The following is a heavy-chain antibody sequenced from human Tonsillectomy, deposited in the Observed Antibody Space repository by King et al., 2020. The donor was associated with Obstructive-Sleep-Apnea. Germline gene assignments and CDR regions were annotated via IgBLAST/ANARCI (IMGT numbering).Heavy chain of an antibody. CDR2: IYHSGST. D-gene: IGHD1-26*01. CDR3: ARAIGGGVVGATSGFDY. V-gene: IGHV4-38-2*02. Sequence: VQLQESGPGLVKPSETLSLTCTVSGYSISSGYYWGWIRPPPGKGLEWIGSIYHSGSTYYNPSLKSRVTISVDTSKNQFSLKLSSVTAADTAVYYCARAIGGGVVGATSGFDYWGQGTLVTVSS. CDR1: GYSISSGYY. J-gene: IGHJ4*02.